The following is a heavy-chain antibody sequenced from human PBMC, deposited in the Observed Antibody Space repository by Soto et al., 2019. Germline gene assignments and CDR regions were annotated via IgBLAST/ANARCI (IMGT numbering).Heavy chain of an antibody. J-gene: IGHJ4*02. V-gene: IGHV3-73*01. CDR3: SYYDGSVYIDY. CDR1: GFTFSCSA. D-gene: IGHD3-22*01. CDR2: IRSKANSYAT. Sequence: GGSLRLSCAASGFTFSCSAMHWVRQASGKGLEWVGRIRSKANSYATAYAASVKGRFTISRDDSKNTAYLQMNSLKTEETAVYYRSYYDGSVYIDYWGEGTLVTDSS.